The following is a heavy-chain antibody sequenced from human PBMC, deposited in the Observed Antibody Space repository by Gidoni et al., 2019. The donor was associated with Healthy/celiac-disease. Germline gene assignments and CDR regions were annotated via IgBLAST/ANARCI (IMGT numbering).Heavy chain of an antibody. V-gene: IGHV1-69*04. Sequence: QVQLVQSGAAVTKPGSSVKVSCKASGGPFSSYAISWVRQAPGQGLEWMGRIIPCRGIANYAQKFQGRVTITADKSTSTAYMELSSLRSEDTAVYYCARDRGVVAAYYFDYWGQGTLVTVSS. D-gene: IGHD2-15*01. CDR3: ARDRGVVAAYYFDY. CDR2: IIPCRGIA. J-gene: IGHJ4*02. CDR1: GGPFSSYA.